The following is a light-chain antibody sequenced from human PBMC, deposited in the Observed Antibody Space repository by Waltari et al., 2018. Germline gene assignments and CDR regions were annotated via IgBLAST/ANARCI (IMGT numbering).Light chain of an antibody. Sequence: EIVLTQSPGPLSLSPGERATLSCRASQSVNSSYLAWYQRKSGQAPRLRIHGASSRATGIPDRFSGSGSGTDFTLTISRLEPEDFAVYYCQQYGSSPPTGFGPGTKLDIK. V-gene: IGKV3-20*01. CDR1: QSVNSSY. CDR2: GAS. CDR3: QQYGSSPPTG. J-gene: IGKJ3*01.